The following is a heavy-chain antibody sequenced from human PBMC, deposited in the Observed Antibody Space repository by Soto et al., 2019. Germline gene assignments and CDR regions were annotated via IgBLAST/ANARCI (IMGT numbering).Heavy chain of an antibody. J-gene: IGHJ5*02. Sequence: QVQLVQSGAEVKKPGSSVKVSCKASGGTFSSYAISWVRQAPGQGLELMGGFIPIFGTANYAQKFQGRVTITADESMRSAYMELCRLRSEDTAVYYCARVITIFGVVPNRFDPWGQGNLVTVSS. CDR3: ARVITIFGVVPNRFDP. CDR1: GGTFSSYA. V-gene: IGHV1-69*01. CDR2: FIPIFGTA. D-gene: IGHD3-3*01.